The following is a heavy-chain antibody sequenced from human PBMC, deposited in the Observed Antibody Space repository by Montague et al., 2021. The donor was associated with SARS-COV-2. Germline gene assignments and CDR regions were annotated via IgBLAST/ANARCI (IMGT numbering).Heavy chain of an antibody. D-gene: IGHD4-23*01. J-gene: IGHJ4*01. CDR2: ISDTGSTI. CDR3: ATALMTYGGNSPVDQ. Sequence: SLRLSCAASGFTFSDYYMNWIRQAPGKGLEWISYISDTGSTIYYADSVNGRFAVSRDNTKNSLYPQMNSLRAEDTAVYYCATALMTYGGNSPVDQWGQGTLVTVSS. V-gene: IGHV3-11*01. CDR1: GFTFSDYY.